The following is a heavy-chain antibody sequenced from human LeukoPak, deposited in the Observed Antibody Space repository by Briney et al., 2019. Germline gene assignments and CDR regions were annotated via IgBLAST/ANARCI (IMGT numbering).Heavy chain of an antibody. CDR2: INTDGTVT. Sequence: GGSLRLSCAASGFTFSKYWMLWVRQAPGKGLESVSRINTDGTVTTYADSVKGRFTVSRDNADNTMFLQMNSVRDEDTAVYYCASPFRIVVDVWGRGTLVTVSS. CDR3: ASPFRIVVDV. V-gene: IGHV3-74*01. D-gene: IGHD1-26*01. CDR1: GFTFSKYW. J-gene: IGHJ2*01.